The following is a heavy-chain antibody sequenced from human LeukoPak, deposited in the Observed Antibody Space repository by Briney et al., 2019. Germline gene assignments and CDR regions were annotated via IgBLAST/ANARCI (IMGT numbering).Heavy chain of an antibody. CDR2: ISGSGGST. J-gene: IGHJ3*02. CDR1: GFTFSSYA. D-gene: IGHD3-3*01. Sequence: GGSLRLSCAASGFTFSSYAMSWVRQAPGKGLEWVSAISGSGGSTYYADSVKGRFTISRDNSKNTLYLKMNSLRAEDTAVYYCAKDVAIFGVVDAFDIWGQGTMVTVSS. CDR3: AKDVAIFGVVDAFDI. V-gene: IGHV3-23*01.